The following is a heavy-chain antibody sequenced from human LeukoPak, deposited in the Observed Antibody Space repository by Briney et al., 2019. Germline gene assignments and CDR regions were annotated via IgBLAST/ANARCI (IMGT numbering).Heavy chain of an antibody. CDR1: GFTFSSYA. Sequence: GGSLGLSCAASGFTFSSYAMSWVRQAPGKGLEWVSAISGSGGSTYYADSVKGRFTISRDNSKNTLYLQMNSLRAEDTAVYYCAKGSGYYGAFDIWGQGTMVTVSS. CDR3: AKGSGYYGAFDI. J-gene: IGHJ3*02. D-gene: IGHD3-3*01. CDR2: ISGSGGST. V-gene: IGHV3-23*01.